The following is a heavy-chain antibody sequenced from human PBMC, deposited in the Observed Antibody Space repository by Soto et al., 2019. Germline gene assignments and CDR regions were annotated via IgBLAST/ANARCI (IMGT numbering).Heavy chain of an antibody. V-gene: IGHV1-18*01. D-gene: IGHD3-16*01. J-gene: IGHJ5*02. CDR1: GYPFTSYG. CDR2: ISAYNGDT. Sequence: QVQVVQSGAEVKKPGASVKVSCKASGYPFTSYGINWVRQAPGQGLEWLGWISAYNGDTDYGQKFQGRVAMTTDTPTTTGYLELRSLRSDDTAVYYCARGKQFGWFDPWGQGTLVTVSS. CDR3: ARGKQFGWFDP.